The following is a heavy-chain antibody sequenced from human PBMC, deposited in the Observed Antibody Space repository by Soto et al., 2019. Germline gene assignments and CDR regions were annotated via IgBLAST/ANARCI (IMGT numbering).Heavy chain of an antibody. CDR1: GFTFSTYA. D-gene: IGHD6-19*01. CDR2: ISDSGGRT. Sequence: EVQLLESGGGLVEPGGSLRLSCAASGFTFSTYAMSWVRQAPGKGLEWVSAISDSGGRTYYVDSVKGRFTISRDNSKSTLYLQMNSLRAEDTAVYFCVKEVVNSGWTYFDYWGQGTLVTVSS. CDR3: VKEVVNSGWTYFDY. V-gene: IGHV3-23*01. J-gene: IGHJ4*02.